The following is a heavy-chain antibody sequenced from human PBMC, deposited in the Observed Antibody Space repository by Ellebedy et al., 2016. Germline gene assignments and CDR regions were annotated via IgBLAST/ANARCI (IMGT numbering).Heavy chain of an antibody. J-gene: IGHJ1*01. Sequence: SVKVSXKASRGTFSSYAISWVRQAPGQGLEWMGGIIPIFGTANYAQKFQGRVTITADESTSTAYMELSSLRSEDTAVYYCARGSSGWYGPAEYFQHWGQGTLVTVSS. V-gene: IGHV1-69*13. D-gene: IGHD6-19*01. CDR1: RGTFSSYA. CDR3: ARGSSGWYGPAEYFQH. CDR2: IIPIFGTA.